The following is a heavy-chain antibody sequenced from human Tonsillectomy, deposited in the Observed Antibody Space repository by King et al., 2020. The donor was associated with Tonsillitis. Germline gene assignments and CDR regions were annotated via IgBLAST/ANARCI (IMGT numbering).Heavy chain of an antibody. D-gene: IGHD6-13*01. CDR1: GFIFSDYY. V-gene: IGHV3-11*05. Sequence: HVQLVESGGGLVKPGGSLRLSCAASGFIFSDYYMSCVRQAPGKGLEWVSYISPSSTYTNYADSVKGRFTISRDNAKNSLYLQMNSLRAEDTAVYYCARVLAAAGRNFDYWGQGTLVTVSS. CDR2: ISPSSTYT. CDR3: ARVLAAAGRNFDY. J-gene: IGHJ4*02.